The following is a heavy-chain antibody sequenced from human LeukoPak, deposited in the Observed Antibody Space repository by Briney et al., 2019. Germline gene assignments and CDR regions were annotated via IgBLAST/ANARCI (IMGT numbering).Heavy chain of an antibody. CDR2: IYYSGST. V-gene: IGHV4-59*08. Sequence: PSETLSLTCTVSGGSISSYYWSWIRQPPGKGLEWIGYIYYSGSTNYNPSLKSRVTISVDTSKNQFSLKLSSVTAADTAVYYCARRDSGGAFDIWGQGTMVTVSS. J-gene: IGHJ3*02. D-gene: IGHD3-10*01. CDR3: ARRDSGGAFDI. CDR1: GGSISSYY.